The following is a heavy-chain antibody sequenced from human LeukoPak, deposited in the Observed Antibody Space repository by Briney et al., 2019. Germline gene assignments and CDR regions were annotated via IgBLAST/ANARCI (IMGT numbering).Heavy chain of an antibody. CDR2: ISNTDNII. J-gene: IGHJ4*02. Sequence: GGSLRLSCAASGFTFSDYYMSWIRQAPGKGLEWVSYISNTDNIIYYADSVKGRFTISRDNAKISLYLQMDSLRAEDTAVYYCARGGGAFDYWGQGTLVTVSS. CDR1: GFTFSDYY. V-gene: IGHV3-11*01. CDR3: ARGGGAFDY. D-gene: IGHD4-17*01.